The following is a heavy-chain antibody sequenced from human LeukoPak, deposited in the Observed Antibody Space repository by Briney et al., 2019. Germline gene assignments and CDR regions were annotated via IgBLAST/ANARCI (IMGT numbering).Heavy chain of an antibody. CDR1: GGSFSGYY. J-gene: IGHJ4*02. Sequence: SETLSLTCALYGGSFSGYYWSWIRQPPGEGLEWIGEINHSGSTNYNPSLKSRVTISVDTSKNQFSLKLSSVTAADTAVYYCARGAELYSSSWYVHYWGQGTLVTVSS. CDR2: INHSGST. D-gene: IGHD6-13*01. V-gene: IGHV4-34*01. CDR3: ARGAELYSSSWYVHY.